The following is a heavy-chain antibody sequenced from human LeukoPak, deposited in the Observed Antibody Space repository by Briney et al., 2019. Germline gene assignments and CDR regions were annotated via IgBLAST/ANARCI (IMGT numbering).Heavy chain of an antibody. Sequence: GGSLRLSCTASGFTFSSYAMHWVRQAPGKGLEWVAVISYDGSNQFYADSVKGRFTISRDNSKNTLYLQMNSLRAEDTAVYYCAKSGGYYDSSGYYYLWGQGTLVTVSS. V-gene: IGHV3-30*04. CDR1: GFTFSSYA. CDR3: AKSGGYYDSSGYYYL. CDR2: ISYDGSNQ. J-gene: IGHJ5*02. D-gene: IGHD3-22*01.